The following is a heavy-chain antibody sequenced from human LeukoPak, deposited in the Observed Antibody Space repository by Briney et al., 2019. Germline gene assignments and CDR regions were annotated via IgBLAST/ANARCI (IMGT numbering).Heavy chain of an antibody. CDR3: TRIIVEVPGISDYCDP. V-gene: IGHV3-23*01. CDR2: ISISGDT. CDR1: GLTLSSCS. Sequence: GSLRLSCAASGLTLSSCSMSWVRQAPGKGLEWVSLISISGDTYYADTVKGRFTLSRDNSMDTLYLQMNSLRVEDTAVYYCTRIIVEVPGISDYCDPWGQGTLVTVSS. D-gene: IGHD2-2*01. J-gene: IGHJ5*02.